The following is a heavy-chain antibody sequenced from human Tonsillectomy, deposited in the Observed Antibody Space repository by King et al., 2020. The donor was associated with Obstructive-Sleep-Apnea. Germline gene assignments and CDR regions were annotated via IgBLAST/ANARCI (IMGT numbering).Heavy chain of an antibody. CDR1: GYSFTSYW. J-gene: IGHJ3*02. Sequence: QLVQSGAEVKKPGESLRISCKGSGYSFTSYWISWVRQMPGKGLEWMGKIDPGDSYTNYSPSFQGHVTISADKSINTAYLQWTSLKASDTAMYYCARQDWNYAGGNAFDIWGHGTMVTVSS. V-gene: IGHV5-10-1*03. CDR3: ARQDWNYAGGNAFDI. CDR2: IDPGDSYT. D-gene: IGHD1-7*01.